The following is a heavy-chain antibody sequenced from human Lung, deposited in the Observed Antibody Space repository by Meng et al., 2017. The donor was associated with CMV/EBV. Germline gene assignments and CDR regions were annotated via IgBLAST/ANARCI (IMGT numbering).Heavy chain of an antibody. V-gene: IGHV3-30*04. CDR2: ISYDGTNK. Sequence: GESXKISXAASGFTFSTYAMHWVRQAPGKGLEWVAVISYDGTNKYYADSVKGRFSISRDNSKNTLYLQMNSLRPEDTSVFYCARDGQAGAKGFDHWGQGTXVTVSS. CDR1: GFTFSTYA. CDR3: ARDGQAGAKGFDH. J-gene: IGHJ4*02. D-gene: IGHD6-25*01.